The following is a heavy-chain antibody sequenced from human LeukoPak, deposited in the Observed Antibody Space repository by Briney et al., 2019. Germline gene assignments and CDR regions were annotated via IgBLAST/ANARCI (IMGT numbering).Heavy chain of an antibody. CDR3: ASSPNYDILTGYYIPSWFDP. J-gene: IGHJ5*02. D-gene: IGHD3-9*01. Sequence: ASVKVSCKASGYTFTSYDINWGRQATGQGLEGMGWMNPNSGNTGYAQKFQGRVTITRNTSISTAYMELSRLRSDDTAVYYCASSPNYDILTGYYIPSWFDPWGQGTLVTVSS. CDR2: MNPNSGNT. V-gene: IGHV1-8*03. CDR1: GYTFTSYD.